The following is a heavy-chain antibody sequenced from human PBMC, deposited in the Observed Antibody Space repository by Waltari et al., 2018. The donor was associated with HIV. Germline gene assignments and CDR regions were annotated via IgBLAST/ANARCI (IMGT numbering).Heavy chain of an antibody. D-gene: IGHD1-7*01. V-gene: IGHV1-2*02. CDR3: ARDRARTTDYYYYGMDV. Sequence: QVQLVQSGAEVKKPGASVKVSCKASGYTFTGYYMHWVRQAPGQGLEWMGWINPNSGGTTYAQNFQGRVTMTRDTSISTSYMELSRLRSDDTAVYYCARDRARTTDYYYYGMDVWGQGTTVTVSS. CDR2: INPNSGGT. CDR1: GYTFTGYY. J-gene: IGHJ6*02.